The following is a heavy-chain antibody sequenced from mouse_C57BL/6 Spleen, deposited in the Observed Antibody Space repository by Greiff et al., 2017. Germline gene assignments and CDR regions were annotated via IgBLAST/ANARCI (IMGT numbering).Heavy chain of an antibody. CDR3: TTPYYSNVAY. J-gene: IGHJ3*01. V-gene: IGHV14-4*01. CDR2: IDPENGDT. CDR1: GFNIKDDY. Sequence: VQLQQSGAELVRPGASVKLSCTASGFNIKDDYMHWVKQRPEQGLEWIGWIDPENGDTEYASKFQGKATITADTSSNTAYLQLSSLTSEDTAVYYCTTPYYSNVAYWGQGTLVTVSA. D-gene: IGHD2-5*01.